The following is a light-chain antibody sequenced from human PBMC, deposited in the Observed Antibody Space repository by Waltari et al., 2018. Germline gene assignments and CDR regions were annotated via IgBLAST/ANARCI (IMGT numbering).Light chain of an antibody. V-gene: IGLV2-14*01. Sequence: QSALTQPASVSGSPGQSITISCSGTDSDVGAYDFVSWYQQHPGKAPHLILYEVSNRPPGIPNRFSASKSGNTAYLTISGLQAEDGADYYCSSYTTSSGPGVFGTGTRVTVL. CDR2: EVS. CDR3: SSYTTSSGPGV. CDR1: DSDVGAYDF. J-gene: IGLJ1*01.